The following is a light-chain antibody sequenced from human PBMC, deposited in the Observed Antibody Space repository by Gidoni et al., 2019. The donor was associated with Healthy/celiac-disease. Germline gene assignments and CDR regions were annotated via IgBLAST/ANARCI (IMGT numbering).Light chain of an antibody. V-gene: IGKV1-33*01. CDR2: DAS. J-gene: IGKJ4*01. CDR3: QQYDNLALT. Sequence: DINMHQPPSFLSASVGDRVTITCQASQDISNYLNWYQQKPGKAPKLLIYDASNLETRVPSRFSGSGSGTDFAFTISSLQPEDIATYYCQQYDNLALTFGGGTKVEIK. CDR1: QDISNY.